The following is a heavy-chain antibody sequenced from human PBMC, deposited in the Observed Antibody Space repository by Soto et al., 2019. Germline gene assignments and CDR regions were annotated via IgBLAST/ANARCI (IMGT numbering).Heavy chain of an antibody. D-gene: IGHD3-16*01. J-gene: IGHJ4*02. CDR3: ATAFGGEYYDRRSWYSAY. Sequence: PGESLKISCKGSGYKFIDYWIGWVRQVPGKGLEWMGSIYPGDFDIKYGPSFQGQVTISADKSITTVYLQWSSLKASDTGIYYCATAFGGEYYDRRSWYSAYWGQGTQVTVSS. V-gene: IGHV5-51*01. CDR2: IYPGDFDI. CDR1: GYKFIDYW.